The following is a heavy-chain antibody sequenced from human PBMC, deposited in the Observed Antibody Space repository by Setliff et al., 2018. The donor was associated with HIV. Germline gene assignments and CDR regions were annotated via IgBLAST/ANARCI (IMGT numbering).Heavy chain of an antibody. V-gene: IGHV1-18*01. J-gene: IGHJ3*02. CDR2: ISVYNGNT. D-gene: IGHD2-2*01. CDR3: ATQRDIVMVPGQGGFDI. Sequence: GASVKVSCKASTYTFSSYVINWVRQAPGQGLEWMGRISVYNGNTIYAQKLQGRVIMTTGTSTSTAYMELRSLRSDDTAMYYCATQRDIVMVPGQGGFDIWAQGTMVTVSS. CDR1: TYTFSSYV.